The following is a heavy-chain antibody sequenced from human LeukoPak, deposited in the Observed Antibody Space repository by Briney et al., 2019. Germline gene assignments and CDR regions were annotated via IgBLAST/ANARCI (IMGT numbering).Heavy chain of an antibody. J-gene: IGHJ3*02. V-gene: IGHV3-23*01. CDR1: GFTFSSYA. CDR3: ARGGMVRRVMGAFDI. D-gene: IGHD3-10*01. Sequence: GGSLRLSCAASGFTFSSYAMSWVRQAPGKGLEWVSAISGSGGSTYYADSVKGRFTISRDNSKNSLYLQMNSLRAEDTAVFYCARGGMVRRVMGAFDIWGQGTLVTVSS. CDR2: ISGSGGST.